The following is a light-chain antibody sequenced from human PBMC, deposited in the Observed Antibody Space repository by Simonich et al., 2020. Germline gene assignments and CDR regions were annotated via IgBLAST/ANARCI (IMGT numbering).Light chain of an antibody. CDR1: SSDVGGYHY. Sequence: QSALTQPASVSVSPGQSITISCTGTSSDVGGYHYVSLYQQQPGKAPKLLIYDVSKWPSGVSTRFSGSKSGNTASLTISGLQAEDEADYYCSSYTSSSTLVFGGGTKLTVL. CDR2: DVS. CDR3: SSYTSSSTLV. V-gene: IGLV2-14*01. J-gene: IGLJ3*02.